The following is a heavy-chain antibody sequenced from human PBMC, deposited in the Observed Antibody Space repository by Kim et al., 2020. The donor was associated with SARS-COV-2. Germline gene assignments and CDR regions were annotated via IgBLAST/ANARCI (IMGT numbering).Heavy chain of an antibody. D-gene: IGHD1-7*01. CDR2: ASYIGTA. Sequence: SETLSLTCTVSGVSISDYYWNWIRQPPGKGLEWLGYASYIGTANYNPSLKSRVIISVDTSKNQISLTLTSATAADTAVYYCAASRGLELLDHWGQGSLV. CDR3: AASRGLELLDH. J-gene: IGHJ4*02. V-gene: IGHV4-59*13. CDR1: GVSISDYY.